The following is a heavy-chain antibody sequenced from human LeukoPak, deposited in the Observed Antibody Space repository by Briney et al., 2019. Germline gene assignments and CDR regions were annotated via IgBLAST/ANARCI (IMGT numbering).Heavy chain of an antibody. J-gene: IGHJ4*02. CDR2: ISSSSSYI. CDR1: GFTFSSYS. CDR3: ARGRGDYVWGSYLDY. V-gene: IGHV3-21*04. D-gene: IGHD3-16*01. Sequence: GGSLRLSCAASGFTFSSYSMNWVRQAPGKGLEWVSSISSSSSYIYYADSVKGRFTISRDNSKNTLYLQMNSLRAEDTAVYYCARGRGDYVWGSYLDYWGQGTLVTVSS.